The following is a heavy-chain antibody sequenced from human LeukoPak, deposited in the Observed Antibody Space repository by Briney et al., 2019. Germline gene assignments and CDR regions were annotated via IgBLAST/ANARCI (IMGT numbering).Heavy chain of an antibody. CDR3: AYEYPNTGSFDY. J-gene: IGHJ4*02. V-gene: IGHV1-46*01. CDR1: GHTFTSYY. Sequence: ASVKVSCKASGHTFTSYYMHWVRQAPGQGLEWMGVINPSGESTSYAQKFQGRVTVTRDTPTSTVYMDLSSLKSDDTAVYYCAYEYPNTGSFDYWGQGALVTVSS. CDR2: INPSGEST. D-gene: IGHD2/OR15-2a*01.